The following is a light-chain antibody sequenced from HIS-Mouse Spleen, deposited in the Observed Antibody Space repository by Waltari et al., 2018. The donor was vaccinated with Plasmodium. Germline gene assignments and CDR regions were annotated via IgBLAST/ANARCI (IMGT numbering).Light chain of an antibody. CDR2: DAS. CDR3: QQRSNWPRVLT. J-gene: IGKJ4*01. V-gene: IGKV3-11*01. CDR1: QSVSSY. Sequence: EIVLTNSQATLSLSPGERSTLSCRASQSVSSYLAWYQQKPGQAPRLLLYDASNRGTGIPARFSGSGSGTDFTLTISSLEPEDVAVYYCQQRSNWPRVLTFGGGTKVEIK.